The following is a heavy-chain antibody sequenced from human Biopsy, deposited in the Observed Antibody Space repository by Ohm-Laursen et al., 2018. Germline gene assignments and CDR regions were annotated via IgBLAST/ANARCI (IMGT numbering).Heavy chain of an antibody. CDR2: IYSSGRT. Sequence: TLSLTCSVSGGSISDYFWSWIRQPADKGLEYIGRIYSSGRTFYNPSLKSRVTMSVATSDNQFSLKLSSVTAADTAVYFCARDAYGDYDTYY. D-gene: IGHD4-17*01. CDR3: ARDAYGDYDTYY. J-gene: IGHJ6*03. V-gene: IGHV4-4*07. CDR1: GGSISDYF.